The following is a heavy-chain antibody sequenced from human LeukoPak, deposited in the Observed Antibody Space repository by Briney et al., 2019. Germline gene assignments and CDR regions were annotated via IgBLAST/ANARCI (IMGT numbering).Heavy chain of an antibody. D-gene: IGHD3-22*01. CDR1: GGSISSGGYS. Sequence: SETLSLTCAVSGGSISSGGYSWSWIRQPPGKGLEWIGYIYLSGSTYYNPSLKSRVTISVDRSKNQFSLKLSSVTAADTAVYYCARAYYYDSSGYYSNWFDPWGQGTLVTVSS. J-gene: IGHJ5*02. CDR3: ARAYYYDSSGYYSNWFDP. V-gene: IGHV4-30-2*01. CDR2: IYLSGST.